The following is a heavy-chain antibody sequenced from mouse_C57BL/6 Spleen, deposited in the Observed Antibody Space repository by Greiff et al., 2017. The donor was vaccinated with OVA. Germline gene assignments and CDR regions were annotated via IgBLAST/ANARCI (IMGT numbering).Heavy chain of an antibody. CDR1: GYTFTSYW. CDR3: ASYYSNYGY. J-gene: IGHJ2*01. CDR2: IDPSDSYT. Sequence: VQLQQSGAELVGPGTSVKLSCKASGYTFTSYWMHWVKQRPGQGLEWIGVIDPSDSYTNYNQKFKGKATLTVDTSSSTAYMQLSSLTSEDSAVYYCASYYSNYGYWGQGTTLTVSS. D-gene: IGHD2-5*01. V-gene: IGHV1-59*01.